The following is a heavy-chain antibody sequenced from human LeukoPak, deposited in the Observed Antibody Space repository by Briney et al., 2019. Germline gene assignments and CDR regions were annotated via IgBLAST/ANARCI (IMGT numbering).Heavy chain of an antibody. CDR2: IYYSGST. CDR1: GGSISSSDYY. CDR3: ARHEYSGSYYGLSWFDP. J-gene: IGHJ5*02. V-gene: IGHV4-39*01. Sequence: SETLSLACTVSGGSISSSDYYWGWIRQPPGKGLEWIASIYYSGSTYYNPSLKSRVTISVDTSKNQLSLKLSSLTAADTAVYYCARHEYSGSYYGLSWFDPWGQGTLVTVSS. D-gene: IGHD1-26*01.